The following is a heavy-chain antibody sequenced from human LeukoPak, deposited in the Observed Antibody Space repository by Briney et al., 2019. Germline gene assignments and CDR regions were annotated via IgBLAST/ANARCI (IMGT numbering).Heavy chain of an antibody. CDR3: AKLRSGVAEAATNY. Sequence: GGSLRLSCEASGFTFSNYPMSWVRQAPGRGLEWVSVISESGDVTHYADAMKGRFTISRDNAKNTLNLQMNSLRAEDTAIYYCAKLRSGVAEAATNYWGQGTLVTVSS. V-gene: IGHV3-23*01. D-gene: IGHD6-19*01. J-gene: IGHJ4*02. CDR1: GFTFSNYP. CDR2: ISESGDVT.